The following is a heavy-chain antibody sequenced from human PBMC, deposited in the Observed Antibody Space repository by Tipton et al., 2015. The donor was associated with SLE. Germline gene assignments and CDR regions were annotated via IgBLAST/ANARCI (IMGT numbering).Heavy chain of an antibody. CDR2: IYYSGST. J-gene: IGHJ1*01. Sequence: TLSLTCTVSGGSISSYYWSWIRQPPGKGLEWIGYIYYSGSTNYNPSLKSRVTISVDTSKNQFSLNLSSVTAADTAVYYCARTAFWSGYWYFQPWGQGSLVTVAA. CDR1: GGSISSYY. CDR3: ARTAFWSGYWYFQP. V-gene: IGHV4-59*01. D-gene: IGHD3-3*01.